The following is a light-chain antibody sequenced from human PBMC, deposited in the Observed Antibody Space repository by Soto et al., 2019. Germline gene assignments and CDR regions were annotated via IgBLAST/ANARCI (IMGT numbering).Light chain of an antibody. CDR1: QGVGSW. V-gene: IGKV1-12*01. J-gene: IGKJ2*01. CDR2: GAS. Sequence: DIQMTQSPSSVSASVGDRVTITCRASQGVGSWLAWYQQKPWKAPNFLIYGASNLHSGGPSRFSGSGSGTEFTLTISSLQPEDFATCLCQQTNSFPFTFGLWTLLDIK. CDR3: QQTNSFPFT.